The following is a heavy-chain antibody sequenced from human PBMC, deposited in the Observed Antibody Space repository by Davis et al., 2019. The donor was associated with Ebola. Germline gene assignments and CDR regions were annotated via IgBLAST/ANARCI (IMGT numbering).Heavy chain of an antibody. CDR1: GFTFSSYG. CDR3: ARGRGQQLVLGVGYYGMDV. J-gene: IGHJ6*02. CDR2: IWYDGSNK. D-gene: IGHD6-13*01. V-gene: IGHV3-33*01. Sequence: GGSLRLSCAAPGFTFSSYGMHWVRQAPGKGLEWVAVIWYDGSNKYYADSGKGRFTISRDNSKNTLYLQMNSLRAEDTAVYYCARGRGQQLVLGVGYYGMDVWGQGTTVTVSS.